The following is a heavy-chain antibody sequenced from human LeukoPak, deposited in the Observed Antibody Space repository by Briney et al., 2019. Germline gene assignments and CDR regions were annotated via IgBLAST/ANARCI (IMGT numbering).Heavy chain of an antibody. CDR2: MNPNSGNT. CDR1: GYTFTSYD. V-gene: IGHV1-8*01. D-gene: IGHD3-9*01. Sequence: ASVKVSCKASGYTFTSYDINWVRQATGQGLEWMGWMNPNSGNTGYAQKFQGRGTITRNTSISTAYMELSSLRSEDPAVYYCARGVDILTGYTSYFDYWGQGTLVTVSS. J-gene: IGHJ4*02. CDR3: ARGVDILTGYTSYFDY.